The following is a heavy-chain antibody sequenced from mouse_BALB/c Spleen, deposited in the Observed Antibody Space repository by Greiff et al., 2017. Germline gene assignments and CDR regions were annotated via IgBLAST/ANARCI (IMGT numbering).Heavy chain of an antibody. D-gene: IGHD2-13*01. CDR1: GFTFSSYA. CDR2: ISSGGST. Sequence: EVKLMESGGGLVKPGGSLKLSCAASGFTFSSYAMSWVRQTPEKRLEWVASISSGGSTYYPDSVKGRFTISRDNARNILYLQMSSLRSEDTAMYYCARVYGDSFAYWGQGTLVTVSA. J-gene: IGHJ3*01. CDR3: ARVYGDSFAY. V-gene: IGHV5-6-5*01.